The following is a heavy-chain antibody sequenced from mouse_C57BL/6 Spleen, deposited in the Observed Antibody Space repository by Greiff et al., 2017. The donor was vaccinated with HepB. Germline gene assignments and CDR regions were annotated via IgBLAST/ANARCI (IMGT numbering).Heavy chain of an antibody. D-gene: IGHD1-1*01. Sequence: EVMLVESEGGLVQPGSSMKLSCTASGFTFSDYYMAWVRQVPEKGLEWVANINYDGSSTYYLDSLKSRFIISRDNAKNILYLQMSSLKSEDTATYYCARGYYGSSTYYYAMDYWGQGTSVTVSS. V-gene: IGHV5-16*01. CDR1: GFTFSDYY. CDR3: ARGYYGSSTYYYAMDY. CDR2: INYDGSST. J-gene: IGHJ4*01.